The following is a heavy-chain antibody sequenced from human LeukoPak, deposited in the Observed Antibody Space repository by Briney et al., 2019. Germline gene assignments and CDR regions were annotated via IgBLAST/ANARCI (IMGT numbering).Heavy chain of an antibody. Sequence: PSETLSLTCGVSGGSLSGYYCNWIRQTSGKGLEWIGEIIHSGTTNFDPSLRGRVAISVDRSNNQCSLRLTSVTAADTAVYYCVRDPCSRSSCPLRYWGQGTQVTVSS. CDR1: GGSLSGYY. V-gene: IGHV4-34*12. J-gene: IGHJ4*02. CDR3: VRDPCSRSSCPLRY. CDR2: IIHSGTT. D-gene: IGHD6-13*01.